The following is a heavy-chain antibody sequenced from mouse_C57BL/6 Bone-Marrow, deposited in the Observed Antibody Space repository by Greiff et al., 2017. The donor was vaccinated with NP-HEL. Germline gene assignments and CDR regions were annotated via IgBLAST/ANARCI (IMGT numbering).Heavy chain of an antibody. J-gene: IGHJ3*01. V-gene: IGHV5-6*02. CDR2: ISSGGSYT. Sequence: DVKLVESGGDLVKPGGSLKLSCAASGFTFSSYGMSWVRQTPDKRLEWVATISSGGSYTYYPDSVKGRFTISSDNAKNTLYLQMSSLKSEDTAMYYCAPSYDGYSFAYWGQGTLVTVSA. D-gene: IGHD2-3*01. CDR1: GFTFSSYG. CDR3: APSYDGYSFAY.